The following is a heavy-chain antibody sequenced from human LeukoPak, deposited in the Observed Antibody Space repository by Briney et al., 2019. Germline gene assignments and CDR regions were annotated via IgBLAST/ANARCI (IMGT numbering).Heavy chain of an antibody. D-gene: IGHD6-6*01. V-gene: IGHV3-11*01. CDR1: GFIFSDYY. Sequence: GGSLRLSCAASGFIFSDYYMSWIRQSPGKGLKWISYISPNGTDIYSIDSVRDRFIISRDNAKNSLYLQMNSLRAEDTAVYYCASGSSSVGYWGQGTLVTVSS. J-gene: IGHJ4*02. CDR3: ASGSSSVGY. CDR2: ISPNGTDI.